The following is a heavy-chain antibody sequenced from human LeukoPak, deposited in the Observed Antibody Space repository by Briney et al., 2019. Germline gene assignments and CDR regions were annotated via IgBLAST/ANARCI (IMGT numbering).Heavy chain of an antibody. CDR2: INPSGGST. D-gene: IGHD1-26*01. J-gene: IGHJ3*02. Sequence: ASVKVSCKASGYTFTSYYMHWVRQAPVQGLEWMAIINPSGGSTSYAQKFQGRVTMTRDTSTSTVYMELSSLRSEDTAVYYCARSYRGSPPRKVAFDIWGQGTMVTVSS. CDR3: ARSYRGSPPRKVAFDI. V-gene: IGHV1-46*01. CDR1: GYTFTSYY.